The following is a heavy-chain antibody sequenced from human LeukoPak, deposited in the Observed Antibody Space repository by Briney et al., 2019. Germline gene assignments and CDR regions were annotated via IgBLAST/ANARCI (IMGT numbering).Heavy chain of an antibody. Sequence: SETLSLTCAVYGGSFSGYYWSWIRQPPGKGLEWIGEINHSGSTKYNLSLKSRGTISVDMSKNQFSLELSSVTAADTAVYYCARGPASGSNFAWFDPWGQGTLVTVSS. V-gene: IGHV4-34*01. CDR1: GGSFSGYY. D-gene: IGHD3-10*01. CDR2: INHSGST. CDR3: ARGPASGSNFAWFDP. J-gene: IGHJ5*02.